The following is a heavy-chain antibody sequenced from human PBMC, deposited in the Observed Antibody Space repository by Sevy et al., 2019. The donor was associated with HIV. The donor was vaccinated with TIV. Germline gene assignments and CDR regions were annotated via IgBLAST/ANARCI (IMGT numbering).Heavy chain of an antibody. Sequence: ASVKVSCKASGYTFTSYGISWVRQAPGQGLEWMGWISAYNGNTKYAQKFQGRVTMTTDTSISTAYMELSRLRSDDTAVYYCARERQWLPDYWGQGTLVTVSS. J-gene: IGHJ4*02. CDR3: ARERQWLPDY. CDR1: GYTFTSYG. D-gene: IGHD5-12*01. CDR2: ISAYNGNT. V-gene: IGHV1-18*01.